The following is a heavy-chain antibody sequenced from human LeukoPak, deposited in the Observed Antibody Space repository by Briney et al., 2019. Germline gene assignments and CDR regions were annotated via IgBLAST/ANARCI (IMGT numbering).Heavy chain of an antibody. Sequence: SETLSLTCAVYGGSFTDFCWSWIRQPPGKGLEWIGEINPTGSTNYNPSLKSRVTISLDTSKNQVSLEPNSVTAADTAVYYCARGGGDYWYFDLWGRGTLVTVSS. CDR1: GGSFTDFC. CDR2: INPTGST. V-gene: IGHV4-34*01. J-gene: IGHJ2*01. D-gene: IGHD2-21*01. CDR3: ARGGGDYWYFDL.